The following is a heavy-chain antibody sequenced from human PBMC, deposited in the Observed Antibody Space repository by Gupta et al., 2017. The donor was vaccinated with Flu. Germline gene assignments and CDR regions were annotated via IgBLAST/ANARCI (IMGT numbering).Heavy chain of an antibody. CDR1: GYTFPGFY. J-gene: IGHJ4*02. CDR2: INPKNGGT. D-gene: IGHD2-15*01. CDR3: ARQGDIGY. Sequence: VRLGQSGAEVTQPGASVRVSCKTAGYTFPGFYIHWVRQAPGQGLEWMGWINPKNGGTNYAQKFQDRVTLTRDTSITTAYMDLTRLTSHDTAIYYCARQGDIGYWGQGTLVTVSS. V-gene: IGHV1-2*02.